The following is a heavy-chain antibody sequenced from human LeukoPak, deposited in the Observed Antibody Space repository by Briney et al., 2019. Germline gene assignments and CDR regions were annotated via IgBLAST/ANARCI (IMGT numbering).Heavy chain of an antibody. CDR3: VKDHDYDTSGLY. Sequence: QSGGSLRLSCAASGFTFSNYAMNWVRQAPGKGLEWVSSISGSGGSAYYADSVKGRFTISRDNSKNTVYLQMNSLRAEDTAVYYCVKDHDYDTSGLYWGQGTLVTVSS. J-gene: IGHJ4*02. CDR2: ISGSGGSA. D-gene: IGHD3-22*01. V-gene: IGHV3-23*01. CDR1: GFTFSNYA.